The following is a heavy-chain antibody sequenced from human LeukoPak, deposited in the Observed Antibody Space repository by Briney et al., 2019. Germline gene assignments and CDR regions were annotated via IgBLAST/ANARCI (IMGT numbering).Heavy chain of an antibody. Sequence: ASVKVSCKASGYTFTSYAMHWVRQAPGQRLEWMGWINAGNGNTKYSQKFQGRVTITRDTSASTAYMELSSLRSEDTAVYYCARGIAVAGPYYFDYWGQGTLVTVSS. D-gene: IGHD6-19*01. CDR1: GYTFTSYA. CDR3: ARGIAVAGPYYFDY. J-gene: IGHJ4*02. V-gene: IGHV1-3*01. CDR2: INAGNGNT.